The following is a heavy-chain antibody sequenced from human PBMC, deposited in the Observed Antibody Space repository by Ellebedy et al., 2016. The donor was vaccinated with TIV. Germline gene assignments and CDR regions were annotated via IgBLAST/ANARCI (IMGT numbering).Heavy chain of an antibody. CDR2: FDPEDGET. Sequence: ASVKVSXKVSGYTLTELSMHWVRQAPGKGLEWMGGFDPEDGETIYAQKFQGRVTMTEDTSTDTAYMELSSLRSEDTAVYYCATSPTGDDAFDIWGQGTMVTVSS. D-gene: IGHD7-27*01. J-gene: IGHJ3*02. CDR3: ATSPTGDDAFDI. CDR1: GYTLTELS. V-gene: IGHV1-24*01.